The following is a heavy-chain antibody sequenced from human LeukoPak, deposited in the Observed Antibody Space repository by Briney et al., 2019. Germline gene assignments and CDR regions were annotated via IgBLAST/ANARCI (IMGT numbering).Heavy chain of an antibody. Sequence: GGSLRLSCAASGFTVSSNYMSWVRQAPGKGLEWVSVIYSGGSTYYADSVKGRFTISRDNSENTLYLQMNSLRAEDTAVYYCAKSRGGYSYGYRPDDYWGQGTLVTVSS. CDR2: IYSGGST. V-gene: IGHV3-66*01. D-gene: IGHD5-18*01. CDR1: GFTVSSNY. J-gene: IGHJ4*02. CDR3: AKSRGGYSYGYRPDDY.